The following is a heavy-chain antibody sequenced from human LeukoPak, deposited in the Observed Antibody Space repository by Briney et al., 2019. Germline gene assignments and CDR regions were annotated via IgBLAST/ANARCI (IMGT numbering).Heavy chain of an antibody. V-gene: IGHV4-34*01. J-gene: IGHJ4*02. Sequence: SETLSLTCAVYGGSFSDYYWSWIRQPPGKGLEWIGEINHSGSTNYNPSLKSRVTISVDTSKNQFSLKLSSVTAADTAVYYCARGRAPDYWGQGTLVTVSS. CDR3: ARGRAPDY. CDR2: INHSGST. CDR1: GGSFSDYY.